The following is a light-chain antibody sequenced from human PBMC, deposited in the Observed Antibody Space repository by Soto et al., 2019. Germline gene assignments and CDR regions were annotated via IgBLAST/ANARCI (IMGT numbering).Light chain of an antibody. CDR3: SSYAKRSTLEGV. Sequence: QSVRTHPASVSWYPGHSITISCTATSSDVGGFTYVSWYQQHPGKAPKLMIYEVSNRPSGVSNRFSGSQSGNTASLTISGLQAEDEADYYCSSYAKRSTLEGVFGTGTNVTVL. CDR1: SSDVGGFTY. V-gene: IGLV2-14*01. J-gene: IGLJ1*01. CDR2: EVS.